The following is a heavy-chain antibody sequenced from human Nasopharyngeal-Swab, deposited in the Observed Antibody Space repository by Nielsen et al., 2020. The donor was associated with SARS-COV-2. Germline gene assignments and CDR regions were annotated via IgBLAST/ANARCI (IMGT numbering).Heavy chain of an antibody. Sequence: GGSLRLSCAASGFTFSSYSMNWVRQAPGKGLEWVPYISSSSSTIYYADSVKGRFTISRDNAKNSLYLQMNSLRAEDTAVYYCASRYSSSSHYYYYMDVWSKGTTVTVSS. CDR1: GFTFSSYS. J-gene: IGHJ6*03. CDR2: ISSSSSTI. V-gene: IGHV3-48*01. D-gene: IGHD6-6*01. CDR3: ASRYSSSSHYYYYMDV.